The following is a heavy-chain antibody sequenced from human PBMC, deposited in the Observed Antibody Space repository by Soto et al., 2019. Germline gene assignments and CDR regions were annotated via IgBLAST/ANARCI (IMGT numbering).Heavy chain of an antibody. V-gene: IGHV1-24*01. J-gene: IGHJ4*02. CDR1: GYTLTELS. Sequence: ASVKVSCKVSGYTLTELSMHWVRQAPGKGLEWMGGFDPEDGETIYAQKFQGRVTMTEDTSTDTAYMELSSLRSEDTAVYYCATGGYDYIWGSYRPVYFDYWGQGTLVTVSS. CDR3: ATGGYDYIWGSYRPVYFDY. CDR2: FDPEDGET. D-gene: IGHD3-16*02.